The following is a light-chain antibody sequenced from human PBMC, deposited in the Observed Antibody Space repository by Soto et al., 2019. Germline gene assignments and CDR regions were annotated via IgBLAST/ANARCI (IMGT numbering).Light chain of an antibody. J-gene: IGKJ5*01. V-gene: IGKV1-9*01. CDR2: AAS. CDR1: QVISTS. CDR3: QQLFDSPIT. Sequence: IQTTESSSTLSGSVGDRVTITCRASQVISTSLAWYQVKPGKAPKPLIYAASTLESGVPSRFSATVSGTEFSLTITSLQPEDFATYYCQQLFDSPITLGQGTRLEIK.